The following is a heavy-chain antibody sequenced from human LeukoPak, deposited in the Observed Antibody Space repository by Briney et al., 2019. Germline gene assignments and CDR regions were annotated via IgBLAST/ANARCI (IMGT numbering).Heavy chain of an antibody. CDR1: GLTFSSYA. CDR3: ARDELWFGELLSTIDY. Sequence: GGSLRLSCAASGLTFSSYAMPWVRQAPGKGLEWVAVISYDGSNKYYADSVKGRFTISRDNSKNTLYLQMNSLRAEDTAVYYCARDELWFGELLSTIDYWGQGTLVTVSS. D-gene: IGHD3-10*01. J-gene: IGHJ4*02. CDR2: ISYDGSNK. V-gene: IGHV3-30*04.